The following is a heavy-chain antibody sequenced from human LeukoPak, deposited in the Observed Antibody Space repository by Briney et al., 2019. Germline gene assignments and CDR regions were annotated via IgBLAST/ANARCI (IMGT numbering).Heavy chain of an antibody. J-gene: IGHJ4*02. Sequence: PSETLSLTCTVSGGSISSGSYYWSWIRQPAGKGLEWIGRIYTSGSTNYNPSLKSRVTISVDTSKNQFSLKLSSVTAADTAVFYCARAFYSSSWYHKEDFFDYWGQGTLVTVSS. D-gene: IGHD6-13*01. V-gene: IGHV4-61*02. CDR3: ARAFYSSSWYHKEDFFDY. CDR2: IYTSGST. CDR1: GGSISSGSYY.